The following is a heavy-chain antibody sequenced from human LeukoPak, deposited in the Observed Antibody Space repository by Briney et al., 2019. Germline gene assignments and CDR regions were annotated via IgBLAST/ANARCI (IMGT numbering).Heavy chain of an antibody. CDR3: ARTGYNYGTPLNY. CDR2: ITNSGGIT. CDR1: GFTLSSYA. D-gene: IGHD5-18*01. V-gene: IGHV3-23*01. Sequence: GGSLRLSCAASGFTLSSYAMTWVRQAPGKVLGWVKSITNSGGITYYAKCVKGRFTVSRNNSQSTLYLQMDSLKADDTAVYFCARTGYNYGTPLNYWGQGTLVTVSS. J-gene: IGHJ4*02.